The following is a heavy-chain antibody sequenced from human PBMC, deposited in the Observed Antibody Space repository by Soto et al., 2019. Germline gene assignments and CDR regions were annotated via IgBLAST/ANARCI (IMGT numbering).Heavy chain of an antibody. CDR3: AKEHIVPAIRWFDY. Sequence: GGSLTLSCAASGFTFSSYAINWVRQAPGKALEWVSTISGSGGNTYYADSVKGRFTISRDNSKNTLFLQMSSLRADDTAVYYCAKEHIVPAIRWFDYWGQGAQVTVSS. D-gene: IGHD5-12*01. V-gene: IGHV3-23*01. CDR2: ISGSGGNT. J-gene: IGHJ4*02. CDR1: GFTFSSYA.